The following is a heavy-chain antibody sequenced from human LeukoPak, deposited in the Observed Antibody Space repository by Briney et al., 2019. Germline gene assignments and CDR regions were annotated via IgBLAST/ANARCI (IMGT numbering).Heavy chain of an antibody. V-gene: IGHV4-4*02. Sequence: SETLSLTCAVSGGSITSSNWWSWVRQPPGKGLEWIGEIYYTGNTNYNPSLKSRVTISVDKSNNQFSLKLSSVTAADTAVYYCARAETYYADAFDIWGQGTMVSVSS. CDR3: ARAETYYADAFDI. D-gene: IGHD3-10*01. CDR2: IYYTGNT. J-gene: IGHJ3*02. CDR1: GGSITSSNW.